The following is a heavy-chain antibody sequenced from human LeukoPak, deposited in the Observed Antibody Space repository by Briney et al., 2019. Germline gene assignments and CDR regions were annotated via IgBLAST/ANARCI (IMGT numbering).Heavy chain of an antibody. J-gene: IGHJ6*03. D-gene: IGHD2/OR15-2a*01. CDR3: ARTLHGFYYYYYYYMDV. CDR2: AYYSGST. Sequence: PSETLSLTCTVSGGSISSYYWSWIRQPPGKGLEWIGFAYYSGSTDYNPSLKSRVTISVDTSKNQFSLKLSSVTAADTAVYYCARTLHGFYYYYYYYMDVWGKGTTVTVSS. V-gene: IGHV4-59*01. CDR1: GGSISSYY.